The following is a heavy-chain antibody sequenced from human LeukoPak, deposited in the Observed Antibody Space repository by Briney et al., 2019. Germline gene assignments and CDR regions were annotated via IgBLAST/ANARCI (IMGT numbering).Heavy chain of an antibody. CDR2: ICPDGTVT. Sequence: PGGSLRLSCAGSGFTFSNCCMHWVRQIPGKGLVWVSRICPDGTVTNYADSVKGRFTISRDNAKNMVFLQMNSLRADDTAVYYCVRDFRSADYWGQGILVTVSS. J-gene: IGHJ4*02. CDR3: VRDFRSADY. V-gene: IGHV3-74*01. CDR1: GFTFSNCC.